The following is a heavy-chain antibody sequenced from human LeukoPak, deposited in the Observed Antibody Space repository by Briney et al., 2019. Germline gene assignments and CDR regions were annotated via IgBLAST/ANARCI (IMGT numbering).Heavy chain of an antibody. J-gene: IGHJ4*02. CDR3: AKAARSSDTSVLRFLEWLLTD. CDR1: GYTFTDYY. CDR2: VNPRRGDT. D-gene: IGHD3-3*01. Sequence: VASVKVSCKTSGYTFTDYYIHWVRQAPGQGLEWMGRVNPRRGDTSFARKFQGRVTMSSDTSISTVYMDLSSLRSDDTAVYFCAKAARSSDTSVLRFLEWLLTDWGQGTQVIVSS. V-gene: IGHV1-2*02.